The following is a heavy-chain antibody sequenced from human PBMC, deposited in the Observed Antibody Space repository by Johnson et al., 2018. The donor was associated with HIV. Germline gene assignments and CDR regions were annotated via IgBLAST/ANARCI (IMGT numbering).Heavy chain of an antibody. Sequence: VQLVESGGGLVQPGGSLRLSCAASGFTFSSYWMHWVRRAPGKGLVWVSHINSDGSSTSYADSVKGRFTISRDNSKNTLYLQMNSLRAEDTAVYYCARPIARGASDIWGQGTMVTVSS. CDR1: GFTFSSYW. CDR3: ARPIARGASDI. V-gene: IGHV3-74*02. D-gene: IGHD3-10*01. J-gene: IGHJ3*02. CDR2: INSDGSST.